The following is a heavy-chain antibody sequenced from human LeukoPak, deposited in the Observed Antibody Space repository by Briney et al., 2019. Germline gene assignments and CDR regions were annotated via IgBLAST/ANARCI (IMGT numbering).Heavy chain of an antibody. CDR2: IIPIFGTA. CDR1: GGTFSSYA. CDR3: ASVVGATSTPFDI. Sequence: SVKVSCKASGGTFSSYAISWVRQAPGQGLEWMGGIIPIFGTANYAQKFQGRVTITADKSTSTAYMELSSLRSEDTAVYYCASVVGATSTPFDIWGQGTMVTVSS. D-gene: IGHD1-26*01. V-gene: IGHV1-69*06. J-gene: IGHJ3*02.